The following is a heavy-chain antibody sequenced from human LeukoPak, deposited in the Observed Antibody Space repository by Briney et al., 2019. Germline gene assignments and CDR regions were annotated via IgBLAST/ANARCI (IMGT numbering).Heavy chain of an antibody. CDR1: TFSFNNRP. CDR2: ISGTGDRT. V-gene: IGHV3-23*01. CDR3: ATGGRGYAFDI. D-gene: IGHD1-14*01. Sequence: GSLRLSCAASTFSFNNRPLSWLRRAPGKGLEGVSSISGTGDRTYYAESVKGRFTISRDNSKNTLYLQMNSLRVEDTAIYYCATGGRGYAFDIWGQGTMVTVSS. J-gene: IGHJ3*02.